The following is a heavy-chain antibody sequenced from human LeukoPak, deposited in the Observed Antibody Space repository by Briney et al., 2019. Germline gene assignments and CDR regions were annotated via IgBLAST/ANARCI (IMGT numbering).Heavy chain of an antibody. CDR2: IIPILGIA. CDR3: ARADSSGYSYCFDY. J-gene: IGHJ4*02. V-gene: IGHV1-69*04. Sequence: APVKVSCKASGGTFSSYAISWVRQAPGQGLEWMGRIIPILGIANYAQKFQGRVTITADKSTSTAYMELSSLRSEDTAVYYCARADSSGYSYCFDYWGQGTLVTVSS. CDR1: GGTFSSYA. D-gene: IGHD3-22*01.